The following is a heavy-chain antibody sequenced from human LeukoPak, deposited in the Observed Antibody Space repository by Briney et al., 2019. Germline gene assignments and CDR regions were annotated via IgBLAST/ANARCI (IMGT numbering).Heavy chain of an antibody. V-gene: IGHV1-2*02. CDR1: GYTFTGYY. CDR2: INPNSGGT. J-gene: IGHJ6*03. Sequence: ASVKVSCKASGYTFTGYYMHWVRQAPGQGLEWMGWINPNSGGTNYAQKFQSRVTMTRDTSISTAYMELSSLRAEDTAVYYCARETKQQLVDYYYYYMDVWGKGTTVTVSS. D-gene: IGHD6-13*01. CDR3: ARETKQQLVDYYYYYMDV.